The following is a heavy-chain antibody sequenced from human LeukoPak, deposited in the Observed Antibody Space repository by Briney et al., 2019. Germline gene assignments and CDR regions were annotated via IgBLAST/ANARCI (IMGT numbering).Heavy chain of an antibody. CDR1: GLTFSSYW. V-gene: IGHV3-74*01. J-gene: IGHJ3*02. CDR3: ARGYDSSGYYTLSGAFDI. CDR2: INSDGSST. Sequence: GGSLRLSCAASGLTFSSYWMHWVRHAPGKGLVWVSRINSDGSSTSYADSVKGRFTISRDNAKNTLYLQMNSLRAEDTAVYYCARGYDSSGYYTLSGAFDIWGQGTMVTVSS. D-gene: IGHD3-22*01.